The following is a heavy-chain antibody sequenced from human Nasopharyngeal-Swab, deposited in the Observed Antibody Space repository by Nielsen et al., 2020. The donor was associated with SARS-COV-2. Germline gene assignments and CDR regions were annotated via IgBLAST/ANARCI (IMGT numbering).Heavy chain of an antibody. CDR2: IYWDDDK. D-gene: IGHD2-21*01. V-gene: IGHV2-5*02. CDR1: GSSLRTSAVG. Sequence: SGPTLVILTQTLMLTCTFSGSSLRTSAVGVGWIRQPPGKTLEWLALIYWDDDKRYSPSLKSRLTITKDTSKNQVVLTKTNMDPVDTATYYCAHRRAYYDAFDIWGQGTMVTVSS. CDR3: AHRRAYYDAFDI. J-gene: IGHJ3*02.